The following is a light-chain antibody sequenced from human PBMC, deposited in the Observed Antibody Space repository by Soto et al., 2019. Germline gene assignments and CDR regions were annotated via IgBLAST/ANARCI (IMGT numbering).Light chain of an antibody. J-gene: IGKJ4*01. CDR1: QSISSW. V-gene: IGKV1-5*03. Sequence: DIQMTQSPYTLSASVGDRVTVTCRASQSISSWLAWYQQKPGKAPKLLIYKASSLESGVPSRFSGSGSGTEFSLPISSLQPDDFATYYCQQYNSYPLTFGGGTKVEIK. CDR2: KAS. CDR3: QQYNSYPLT.